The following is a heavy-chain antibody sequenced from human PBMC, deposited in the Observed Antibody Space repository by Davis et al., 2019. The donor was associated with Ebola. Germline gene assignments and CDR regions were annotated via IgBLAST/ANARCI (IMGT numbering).Heavy chain of an antibody. D-gene: IGHD3-3*01. CDR3: ASGVFGVTYYFDH. V-gene: IGHV4-59*01. CDR1: GCSFSSYY. Sequence: SETLSLTCTVSGCSFSSYYWSWIRQAQGKGLEWIAYIHDSGNTKYNPSLRSRLIISVDRSKNQFSLKLNSVTTADTAMYYCASGVFGVTYYFDHWGQGALVTVSS. CDR2: IHDSGNT. J-gene: IGHJ4*02.